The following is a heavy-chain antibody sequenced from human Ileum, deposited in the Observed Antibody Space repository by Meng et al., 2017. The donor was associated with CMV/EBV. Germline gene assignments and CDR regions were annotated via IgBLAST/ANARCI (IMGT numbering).Heavy chain of an antibody. CDR3: TRGAGAHTAKFDY. V-gene: IGHV7-4-1*02. Sequence: QVQLVQSGSELKEPGASVKVSCKTSGYTFISYGINWVREAPGQRLEWTGWINTNTGNPTYAQDFTGRFVFSLDTSVSTAYLQISSLRAEDTAVYYCTRGAGAHTAKFDYWGQGTLVTVSS. CDR2: INTNTGNP. D-gene: IGHD5-18*01. J-gene: IGHJ4*02. CDR1: GYTFISYG.